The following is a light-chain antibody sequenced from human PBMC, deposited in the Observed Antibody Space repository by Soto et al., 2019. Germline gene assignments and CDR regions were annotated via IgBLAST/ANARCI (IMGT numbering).Light chain of an antibody. J-gene: IGLJ2*01. CDR1: SGDIGSYNR. CDR3: SSYTRSTTLVV. CDR2: DVT. V-gene: IGLV2-14*03. Sequence: QSALTQPASVSGSPGQSITISCTGTSGDIGSYNRVSWYQQHPGKAPKLMIYDVTNRPSGVSSRFSGSKSGNTASLTISGLQAEDEADYYCSSYTRSTTLVVFGGGTQLTVL.